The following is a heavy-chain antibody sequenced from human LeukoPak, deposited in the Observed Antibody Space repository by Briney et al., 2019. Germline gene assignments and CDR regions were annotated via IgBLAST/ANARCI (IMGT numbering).Heavy chain of an antibody. D-gene: IGHD6-13*01. CDR2: IYYSGST. CDR1: RGSISSYY. V-gene: IGHV4-59*01. CDR3: ARESIAAAGIDY. J-gene: IGHJ4*02. Sequence: SETLSLTCTVSRGSISSYYWSWIRQPPGKGLEWIGYIYYSGSTNYNPSLKSRVTISVDTSKNQFSLKLSSVTAADTAVYYCARESIAAAGIDYWGQGTLVTVSS.